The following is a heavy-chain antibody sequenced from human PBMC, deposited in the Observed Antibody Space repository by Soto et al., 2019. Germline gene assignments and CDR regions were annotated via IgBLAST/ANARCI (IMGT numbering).Heavy chain of an antibody. D-gene: IGHD3-3*01. CDR1: GFTFSSYG. CDR2: IWYDGSNK. Sequence: PGGSLRLSCAASGFTFSSYGMHWVRQAPGKGLEWVAVIWYDGSNKYYADSVKGRFTISRDNSKNTLYLQMNSLRAEDTAVYYCARDREYYDFWSGYYKDYYYGMDVWGQGTTVTV. J-gene: IGHJ6*02. V-gene: IGHV3-33*01. CDR3: ARDREYYDFWSGYYKDYYYGMDV.